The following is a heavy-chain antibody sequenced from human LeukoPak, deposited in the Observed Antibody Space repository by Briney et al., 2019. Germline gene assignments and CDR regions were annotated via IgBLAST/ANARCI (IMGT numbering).Heavy chain of an antibody. Sequence: GGSLRLSCEASGFTFSDYAMNWVRQAPGKGLEWVSGISDSGRTTYYVGSVKGRFIISRDNLKNTLYLQMNSLRAEDTAVYFCARGSRHDFLSRLAAHIDHWGQGALVTVSS. CDR1: GFTFSDYA. CDR2: ISDSGRTT. J-gene: IGHJ4*02. CDR3: ARGSRHDFLSRLAAHIDH. V-gene: IGHV3-23*01. D-gene: IGHD3-3*01.